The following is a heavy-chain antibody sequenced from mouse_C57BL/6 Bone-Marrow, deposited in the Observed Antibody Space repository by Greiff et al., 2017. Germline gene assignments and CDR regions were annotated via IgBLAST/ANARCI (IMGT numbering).Heavy chain of an antibody. Sequence: VKLQESGAELVRPGASVTLSCKASGYTFTDYEMHWVKQTPVHGLEWIGAIDPETGGTAYNQKFKGKAILTADKSSSTAYMELRSLTSEDSAVYYCTTVLNWYFDVWGTGTTVTVSS. CDR3: TTVLNWYFDV. J-gene: IGHJ1*03. CDR2: IDPETGGT. CDR1: GYTFTDYE. V-gene: IGHV1-15*01.